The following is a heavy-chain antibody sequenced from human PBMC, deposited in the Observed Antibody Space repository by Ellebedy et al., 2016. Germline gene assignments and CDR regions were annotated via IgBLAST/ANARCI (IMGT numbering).Heavy chain of an antibody. D-gene: IGHD2/OR15-2a*01. CDR2: ISYDGSTE. J-gene: IGHJ6*02. CDR3: ARDASPPLEYFYGMDV. V-gene: IGHV3-30-3*01. CDR1: GFTFSDYD. Sequence: GGSLRLSCAASGFTFSDYDMHWVRQAPGKGLEWVAVISYDGSTEFYADSVKGRFTISRGNSRNTLYLQMKSLRPDDTAVYYCARDASPPLEYFYGMDVWGQGTTVTASS.